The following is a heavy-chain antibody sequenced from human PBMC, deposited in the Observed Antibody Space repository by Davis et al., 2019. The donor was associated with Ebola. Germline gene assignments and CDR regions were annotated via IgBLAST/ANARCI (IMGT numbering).Heavy chain of an antibody. J-gene: IGHJ3*02. V-gene: IGHV4-34*01. D-gene: IGHD7-27*01. Sequence: MPSETLFLTCAVYGASFSDHFWSWIRQPPGQGLEWIGEIHHSGSTKRNPSLRSRVTISPDTSKNQFSLKLSSVTAADTAVYYCARHWGRSFDMWGQGTVVTVSS. CDR3: ARHWGRSFDM. CDR1: GASFSDHF. CDR2: IHHSGST.